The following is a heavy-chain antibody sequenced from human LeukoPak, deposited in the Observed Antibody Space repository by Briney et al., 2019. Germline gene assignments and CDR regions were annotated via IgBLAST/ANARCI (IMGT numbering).Heavy chain of an antibody. V-gene: IGHV3-30*02. D-gene: IGHD5-18*01. Sequence: PGGSLRLSCAASGFTFSSYGMHWVRQAPGKGLEWVAFIRYDGSNKYYADSVKGRFTISRDNSKNTLYLQMNSLRAEDTAVYYCAKVSIPSGYSYGYSYFDYWGQGTLVTVSS. J-gene: IGHJ4*02. CDR3: AKVSIPSGYSYGYSYFDY. CDR2: IRYDGSNK. CDR1: GFTFSSYG.